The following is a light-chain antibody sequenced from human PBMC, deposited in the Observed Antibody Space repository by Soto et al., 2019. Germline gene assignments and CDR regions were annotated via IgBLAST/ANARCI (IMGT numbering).Light chain of an antibody. CDR2: DVS. CDR1: SSDVGGYNY. J-gene: IGLJ2*01. CDR3: NSYTSSSVV. Sequence: QSALTQTASVSGSPGQSITISCTGTSSDVGGYNYVSWYQQHPGKAPKLMIYDVSNRPSGVSNRFSGSKSGNTASLTISGLQAEDEADYYCNSYTSSSVVFGGGTKLTVL. V-gene: IGLV2-14*01.